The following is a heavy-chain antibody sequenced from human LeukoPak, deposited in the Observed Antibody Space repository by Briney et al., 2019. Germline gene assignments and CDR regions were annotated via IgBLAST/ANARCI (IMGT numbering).Heavy chain of an antibody. CDR2: INHSGST. D-gene: IGHD3-10*01. CDR3: ARGYYYGSGSYGC. Sequence: SETLSLTCAVYGGSFSGYYWSWIRQPPGKGLEWIGEINHSGSTKYNPSLKSRVTISVDTSKNQFSLKLSSVTAADTAVYYCARGYYYGSGSYGCWGKGTMVTVSS. CDR1: GGSFSGYY. J-gene: IGHJ4*02. V-gene: IGHV4-34*01.